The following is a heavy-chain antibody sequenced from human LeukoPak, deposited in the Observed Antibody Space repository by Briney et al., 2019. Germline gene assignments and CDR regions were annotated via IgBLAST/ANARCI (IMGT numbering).Heavy chain of an antibody. J-gene: IGHJ3*02. D-gene: IGHD3-16*02. CDR3: ARRASLEI. CDR1: GYTFSSYD. Sequence: ASVKVSCKAAGYTFSSYDISWVRQAPGQGLEWMGWINAYNGNTKYVQKVQGRVTMTTDTSTSTAYMEVRSLRSDDTAVYYCARRASLEIWGQGTMVTVSS. V-gene: IGHV1-18*01. CDR2: INAYNGNT.